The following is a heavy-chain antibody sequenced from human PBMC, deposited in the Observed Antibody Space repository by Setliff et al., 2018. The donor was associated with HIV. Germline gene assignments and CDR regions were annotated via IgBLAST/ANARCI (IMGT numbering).Heavy chain of an antibody. D-gene: IGHD3-22*01. J-gene: IGHJ4*02. CDR3: ARDRDDSSGSYFDY. Sequence: PGGSLRLSCAASGFTFSSYSMNWVRQAPGKGLEWVSSISSSSSYIYYADSVKGRFTISRDNAKNSLYLQMNSLRAEDTAVYYCARDRDDSSGSYFDYWGQGTLVTVSS. V-gene: IGHV3-21*01. CDR2: ISSSSSYI. CDR1: GFTFSSYS.